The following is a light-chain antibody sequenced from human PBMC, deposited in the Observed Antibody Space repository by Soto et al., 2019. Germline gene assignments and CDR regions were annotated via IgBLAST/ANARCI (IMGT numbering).Light chain of an antibody. CDR1: QSVSSSY. J-gene: IGKJ1*01. CDR3: QQYGSSPPWT. V-gene: IGKV3-20*01. Sequence: ELVLTQSPGTLSLSPGERATLSCRASQSVSSSYLAWYQQKPGQAPRLLIYVASSSATGIPDRFSGSGSGTDFTLTISRLEPEDFAVYYCQQYGSSPPWTFGQGTKVEIK. CDR2: VAS.